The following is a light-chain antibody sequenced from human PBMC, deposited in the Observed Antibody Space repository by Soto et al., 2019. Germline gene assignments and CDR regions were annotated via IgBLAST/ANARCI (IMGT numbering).Light chain of an antibody. CDR3: CSYAGSYPWV. V-gene: IGLV2-11*01. Sequence: QSALTQPRSVSGSPGQSVTISCTGTSSDVGGYNYVSWYQQHPGKAPKLMIYDVTKRPSGVTDRLSGSKSGNTASLTISGLQAEDEADYYCCSYAGSYPWVFGGGTKLTVL. J-gene: IGLJ3*02. CDR2: DVT. CDR1: SSDVGGYNY.